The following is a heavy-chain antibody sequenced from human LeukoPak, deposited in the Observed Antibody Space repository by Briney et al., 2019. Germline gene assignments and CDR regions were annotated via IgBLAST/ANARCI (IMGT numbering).Heavy chain of an antibody. Sequence: GGSLRLSCAASGFTFSSYAMHWVRQAPGKGLEWVAVISYDGSNKYYADSVKGRFTISRDNSKNTLYLQMNSLRAEDTAVYYCANSRTVYFDWLFLPLGADWGQGTLVTVSS. D-gene: IGHD3-9*01. CDR2: ISYDGSNK. V-gene: IGHV3-30-3*01. CDR3: ANSRTVYFDWLFLPLGAD. J-gene: IGHJ4*02. CDR1: GFTFSSYA.